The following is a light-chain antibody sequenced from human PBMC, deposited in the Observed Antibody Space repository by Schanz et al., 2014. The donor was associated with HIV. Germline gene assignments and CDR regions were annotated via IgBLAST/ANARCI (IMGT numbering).Light chain of an antibody. CDR3: QQYSTYPYT. Sequence: DIQMTQSPTSVSASVGDTVTITCRARQGVGTWLAWYQQKPGKAPKLLISEASSLQSGVPSRFSGRGSGTEFTLTISNLEPDDFAIYYCQQYSTYPYTFGQGTKLDIQ. CDR2: EAS. CDR1: QGVGTW. J-gene: IGKJ2*01. V-gene: IGKV1D-16*02.